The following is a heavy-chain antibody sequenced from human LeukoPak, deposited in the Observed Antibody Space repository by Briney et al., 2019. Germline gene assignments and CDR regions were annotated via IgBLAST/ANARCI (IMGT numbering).Heavy chain of an antibody. CDR2: IYYSGST. D-gene: IGHD2-2*01. CDR3: ARVPAAIGDYYYMDV. CDR1: GYSISNNYY. Sequence: PSETLSLTCTVSGYSISNNYYWGWIRQPPGKGLEWIGSIYYSGSTYYNPSLKSRVTISVDTSKNQFSLKLSSVTAADTAVYYCARVPAAIGDYYYMDVWGKGTTVTVSS. J-gene: IGHJ6*03. V-gene: IGHV4-38-2*02.